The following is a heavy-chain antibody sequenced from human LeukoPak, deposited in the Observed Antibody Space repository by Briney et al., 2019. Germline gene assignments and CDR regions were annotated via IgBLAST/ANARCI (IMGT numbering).Heavy chain of an antibody. V-gene: IGHV5-51*01. CDR1: GYSFTSYW. CDR3: ARRKGYSYGPYSWFGP. J-gene: IGHJ5*02. CDR2: IYPGDSDT. Sequence: GESLKISCKGSGYSFTSYWIGWVRQMPGKGLEWMGIIYPGDSDTRYSPSFQGQVTISADKSISTAYLKWSSLKASDTAMYYCARRKGYSYGPYSWFGPWGQGTLVTVSS. D-gene: IGHD5-18*01.